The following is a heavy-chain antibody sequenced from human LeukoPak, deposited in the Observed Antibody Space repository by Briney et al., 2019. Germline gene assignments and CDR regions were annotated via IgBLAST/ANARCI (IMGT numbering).Heavy chain of an antibody. CDR1: GFTLSSYG. Sequence: GGSLRLSCAASGFTLSSYGMHWVRQAPGKGLEWVAVISYDGSNKYYADSVKGRFTISRDNSKNTLYLQMNSLRAEDTAVYYCAKDPRPNSSGWYGYWGQGTLVTVSS. D-gene: IGHD6-19*01. V-gene: IGHV3-30*18. J-gene: IGHJ4*02. CDR2: ISYDGSNK. CDR3: AKDPRPNSSGWYGY.